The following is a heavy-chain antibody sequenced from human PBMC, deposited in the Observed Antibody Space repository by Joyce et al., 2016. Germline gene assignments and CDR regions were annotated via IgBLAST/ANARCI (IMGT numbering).Heavy chain of an antibody. D-gene: IGHD6-19*01. Sequence: QVQLRQWGAGLLKPSDTLSLTCAVSGGPFRGFFWTWVRQPPGKALEWIGDITTSVATNYNPSLRSRVAISVDTSNNQFSLTLTSLSAADMAVYYCARSQWLAPLMYWGQGTLVTVSP. J-gene: IGHJ4*02. CDR1: GGPFRGFF. V-gene: IGHV4-34*02. CDR2: ITTSVAT. CDR3: ARSQWLAPLMY.